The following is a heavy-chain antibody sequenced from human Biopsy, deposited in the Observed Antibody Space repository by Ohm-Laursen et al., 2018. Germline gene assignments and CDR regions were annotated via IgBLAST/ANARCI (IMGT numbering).Heavy chain of an antibody. J-gene: IGHJ6*02. V-gene: IGHV4-34*01. CDR1: GGSFNGYF. Sequence: TLSLTWAVYGGSFNGYFWSWIRQPPGKGLEWIGDIPQSGSTNYSPSLKSRVTISGDTAKKQFSPSLRSVTAADTAVYYCARVPLPGIGAAYQGRFLYGMDVWGQGTTVSVSS. CDR3: ARVPLPGIGAAYQGRFLYGMDV. CDR2: IPQSGST. D-gene: IGHD6-13*01.